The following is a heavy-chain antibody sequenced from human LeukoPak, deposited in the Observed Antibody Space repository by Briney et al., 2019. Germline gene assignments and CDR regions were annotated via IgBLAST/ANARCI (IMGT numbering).Heavy chain of an antibody. J-gene: IGHJ4*02. Sequence: GGSLRLSCAASGFTFSSFGMHWDPQARGRGRVGVAVIWYGGSNKYYADSVKGRFTISRDNSKNTLYLQMNSLRAEDTAVYYCAKDLLYSDVWGSYRPNPLDYWGQGTLVTVSS. CDR1: GFTFSSFG. V-gene: IGHV3-30*02. D-gene: IGHD3-16*02. CDR2: IWYGGSNK. CDR3: AKDLLYSDVWGSYRPNPLDY.